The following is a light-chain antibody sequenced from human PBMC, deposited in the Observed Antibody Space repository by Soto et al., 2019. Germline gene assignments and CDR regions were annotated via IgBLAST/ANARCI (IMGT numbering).Light chain of an antibody. Sequence: QSVLTKPPSVSGDPGQRVTISCTGSSSNIGAGYDVHWYQQLPGTAPKLLIYGNNNLHSGVPDRFSGSKSGTSASLAITGLQAEDYADYYCQSYDSSLSGHVVFGGGTKLTVL. CDR2: GNN. J-gene: IGLJ2*01. CDR3: QSYDSSLSGHVV. CDR1: SSNIGAGYD. V-gene: IGLV1-40*01.